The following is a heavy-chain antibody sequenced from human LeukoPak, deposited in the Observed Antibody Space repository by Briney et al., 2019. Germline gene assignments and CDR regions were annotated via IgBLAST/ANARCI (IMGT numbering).Heavy chain of an antibody. D-gene: IGHD3-9*01. V-gene: IGHV4-59*01. CDR3: ARVTGYTIEDYFDY. CDR1: GGFISSYY. J-gene: IGHJ4*01. Sequence: SETLSLTCTVSGGFISSYYWSWIRQPPGKGLEWVGYIYYSGITDYNPSLMSRVTISVKTSKKQFSLKLRSVTAADTAVYYCARVTGYTIEDYFDYSGHRTLVTVSS. CDR2: IYYSGIT.